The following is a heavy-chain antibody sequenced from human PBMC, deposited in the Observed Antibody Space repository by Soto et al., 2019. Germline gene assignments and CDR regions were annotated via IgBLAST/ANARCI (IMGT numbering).Heavy chain of an antibody. CDR3: ARGPCGDKVGS. D-gene: IGHD3-16*01. CDR2: IYDGGRT. Sequence: QVQLQESGPGLVKPSQTLSLTCTVSGGSISTVDYWWSWIRQSPDMGLEWIGHIYDGGRTYNNPSLESRVTMSVDTSKSQLSLTLSSVSAADTAVYYCARGPCGDKVGSWGQGTLVTVSS. CDR1: GGSISTVDYW. J-gene: IGHJ4*02. V-gene: IGHV4-30-4*01.